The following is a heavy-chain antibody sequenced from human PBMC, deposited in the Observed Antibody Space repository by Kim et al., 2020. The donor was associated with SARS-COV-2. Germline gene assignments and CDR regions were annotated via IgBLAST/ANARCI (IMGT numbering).Heavy chain of an antibody. V-gene: IGHV3-23*05. Sequence: GGSLRLSCAASGFTFGNSAMSWVRQAPGKGLEWVSGIFGSGSGTYYADSVKGRFTISRDNSQSIVYLQLNNLRADDTAVYYCARQLHVTSVTFYWYFELWGRGTLVTVSS. D-gene: IGHD1-1*01. CDR3: ARQLHVTSVTFYWYFEL. J-gene: IGHJ2*01. CDR1: GFTFGNSA. CDR2: IFGSGSGT.